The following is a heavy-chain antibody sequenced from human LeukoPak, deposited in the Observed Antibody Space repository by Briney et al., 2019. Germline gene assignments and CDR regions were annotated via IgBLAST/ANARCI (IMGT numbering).Heavy chain of an antibody. J-gene: IGHJ3*02. Sequence: GGSLRLSCAASGFIVNNKYMTWVRQAPGKGLEWVSLIYNDGRTYYSDSVKGRCTISRDNSKNTLYLQMNSLRVEDTAVYYCARGLFLSGYLDAFDIWGQGTVVTVSS. CDR1: GFIVNNKY. CDR2: IYNDGRT. D-gene: IGHD3-22*01. V-gene: IGHV3-53*01. CDR3: ARGLFLSGYLDAFDI.